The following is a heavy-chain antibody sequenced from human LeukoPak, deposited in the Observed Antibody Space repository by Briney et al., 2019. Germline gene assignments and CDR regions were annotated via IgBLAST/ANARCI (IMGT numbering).Heavy chain of an antibody. CDR3: ARDALEGTPTDY. J-gene: IGHJ4*02. D-gene: IGHD1-1*01. CDR2: INPNSGGT. V-gene: IGHV1-2*02. CDR1: GYTFTGYY. Sequence: ASVKVSCKASGYTFTGYYMHWVRQAPGQGLEWMGWINPNSGGTNYAQKFQGRVTMTRDTSISTAYMELSRLRSDDTAVYYCARDALEGTPTDYWGQGTLVTVSS.